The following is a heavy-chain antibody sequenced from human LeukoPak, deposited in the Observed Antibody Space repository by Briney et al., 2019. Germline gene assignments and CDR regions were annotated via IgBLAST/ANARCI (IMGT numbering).Heavy chain of an antibody. J-gene: IGHJ4*02. CDR3: AKLQDFYDNSGYSYFDN. V-gene: IGHV3-23*01. Sequence: GGSLRLSCAASGFTFSNYAMSWVRQAPGKGLEWVSSITGNALNTYQADFIKGRFTISRDDSKNTLYLQLSSLRVEDTAVYYCAKLQDFYDNSGYSYFDNWGQGTLVTVSS. CDR2: ITGNALNT. D-gene: IGHD3-22*01. CDR1: GFTFSNYA.